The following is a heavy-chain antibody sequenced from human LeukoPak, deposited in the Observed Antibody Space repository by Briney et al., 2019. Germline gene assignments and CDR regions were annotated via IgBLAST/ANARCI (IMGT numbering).Heavy chain of an antibody. CDR2: IIPIFGTA. D-gene: IGHD3-3*01. CDR3: ARGSNYDFWSGYLRGWYFDL. V-gene: IGHV1-69*05. CDR1: GGTFSSYA. Sequence: ASVKVSCKASGGTFSSYAISWVRQAPGQGLEWMGGIIPIFGTANYAQKFQGRVTITTDESTSTAYMELSSLRSEDTAVYYCARGSNYDFWSGYLRGWYFDLWGRGTLVTVSS. J-gene: IGHJ2*01.